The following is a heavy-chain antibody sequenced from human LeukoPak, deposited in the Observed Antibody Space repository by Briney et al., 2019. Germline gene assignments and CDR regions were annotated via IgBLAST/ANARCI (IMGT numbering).Heavy chain of an antibody. D-gene: IGHD1-26*01. V-gene: IGHV4-4*07. CDR2: ISTSGTT. CDR3: AREATVVGATII. J-gene: IGHJ4*02. Sequence: KPSETLSLTCTVSGGSVTTYYWSWLRQSAGKGLEWVGHISTSGTTTYNPSLKSRVTMSVDTSKNQFSLKLTSVTAADTAVYYCAREATVVGATIIWGQGTLVTVSS. CDR1: GGSVTTYY.